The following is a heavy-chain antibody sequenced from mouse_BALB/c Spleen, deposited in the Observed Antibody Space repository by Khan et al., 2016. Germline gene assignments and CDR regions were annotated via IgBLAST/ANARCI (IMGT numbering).Heavy chain of an antibody. CDR1: AYTFSRYW. CDR3: ARGAY. J-gene: IGHJ3*01. CDR2: ILPGTVST. Sequence: VQLQESGAELMKPGASVKISCKATAYTFSRYWIEWVKERPGHGLAWIGEILPGTVSTNYNEKLKGKATFTAETSSNTAYIQLSSLTSEDSAVYYCARGAYWGRGTLVTVSA. V-gene: IGHV1-9*01.